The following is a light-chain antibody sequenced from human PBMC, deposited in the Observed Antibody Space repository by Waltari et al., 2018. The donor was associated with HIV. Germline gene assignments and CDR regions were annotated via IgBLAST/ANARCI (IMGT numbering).Light chain of an antibody. CDR1: TSNIGSNY. J-gene: IGLJ3*02. CDR3: AAWDDSLSGWV. Sequence: QYVLTQPPSASGTPGQRVTIPCSGSTSNIGSNYVYWYQQLPGTAPKPLIYRNNQRPSGVPDRFSGSKSGTSASLAISGLRSEDEADYYCAAWDDSLSGWVFGGGTKLTVL. CDR2: RNN. V-gene: IGLV1-47*01.